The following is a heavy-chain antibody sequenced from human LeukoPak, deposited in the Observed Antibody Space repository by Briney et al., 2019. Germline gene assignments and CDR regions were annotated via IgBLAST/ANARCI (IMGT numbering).Heavy chain of an antibody. CDR1: GYAFTSYY. Sequence: ASVKVSCKASGYAFTSYYMHWVRQAPGQGLEWMGIINPSGGSTSYAQKFQGRVTMTRDTSTSTVYMELSSLRSEDTAVYYCARSLGYCSGGSCTDAFDIWGQGTMVTVSS. J-gene: IGHJ3*02. CDR3: ARSLGYCSGGSCTDAFDI. CDR2: INPSGGST. V-gene: IGHV1-46*01. D-gene: IGHD2-15*01.